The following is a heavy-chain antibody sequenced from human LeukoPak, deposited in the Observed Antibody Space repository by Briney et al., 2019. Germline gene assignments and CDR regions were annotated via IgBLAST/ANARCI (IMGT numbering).Heavy chain of an antibody. Sequence: GGSLRLSCAASGFIVDDFDMNWVRQAPGKGLEWVSYLSTSGSYIHYADSVKGRFAISRDAGKNSLYLQLDSLTVEDTAVYFCARGNYDFAYDPWGQGTLVTVSS. D-gene: IGHD3-3*01. V-gene: IGHV3-21*01. CDR3: ARGNYDFAYDP. CDR2: LSTSGSYI. J-gene: IGHJ5*02. CDR1: GFIVDDFD.